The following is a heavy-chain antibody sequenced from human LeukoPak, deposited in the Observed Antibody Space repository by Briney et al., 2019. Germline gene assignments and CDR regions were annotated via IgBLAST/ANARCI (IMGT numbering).Heavy chain of an antibody. CDR3: ARSDASGWKDF. J-gene: IGHJ4*02. CDR2: INSNSGGT. D-gene: IGHD6-19*01. Sequence: ASVKVSCKASGYTFTDYYMHWVRQAPGQGLEWVGWINSNSGGTNYAQKFQGRVIMTRDTSISAAYMELSRLTSDDAAVYYCARSDASGWKDFWGQGTLVTVSS. V-gene: IGHV1-2*02. CDR1: GYTFTDYY.